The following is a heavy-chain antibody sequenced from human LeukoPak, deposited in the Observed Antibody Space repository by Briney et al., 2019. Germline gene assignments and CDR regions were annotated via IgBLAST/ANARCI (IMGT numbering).Heavy chain of an antibody. CDR2: ISPSQNDI. CDR3: TSGSSSVGY. Sequence: PGGSLRLSCAASGFIFSDYYMSWIRQAPGKGLEWVAYISPSQNDIYYTESVRGRFTISRDSAKNSLYLQMSSLRADDTAVYYCTSGSSSVGYWGQGTLVTVSS. V-gene: IGHV3-11*01. CDR1: GFIFSDYY. D-gene: IGHD6-6*01. J-gene: IGHJ4*02.